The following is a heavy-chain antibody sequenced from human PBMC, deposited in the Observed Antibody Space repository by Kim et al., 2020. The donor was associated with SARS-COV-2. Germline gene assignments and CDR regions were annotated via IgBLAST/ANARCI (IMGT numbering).Heavy chain of an antibody. J-gene: IGHJ6*02. Sequence: ASVKVSCKASGYTFTSYAMNWVRQAPGQGLEWMGWINTNTGNPTYAQGFTGRFVFSLDTSVSTAYLQISSLKAEDTAVYYCARDGPIVVVPAAYYYYGMDVWGQGTTVTVSS. D-gene: IGHD2-2*01. CDR3: ARDGPIVVVPAAYYYYGMDV. CDR1: GYTFTSYA. CDR2: INTNTGNP. V-gene: IGHV7-4-1*02.